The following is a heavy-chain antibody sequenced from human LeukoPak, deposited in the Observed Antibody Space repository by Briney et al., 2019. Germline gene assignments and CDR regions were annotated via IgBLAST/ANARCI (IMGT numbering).Heavy chain of an antibody. CDR3: ARASLEIVVARPFDY. Sequence: GGSLRLSCAASGFTFSSYAMHWVRQAPGKGLEWVAVISYDGSNKYYADSVKGRFTISRDNSKNTLYLQMNSLRAEDTAVYYCARASLEIVVARPFDYWGQGTLVTVSS. CDR2: ISYDGSNK. CDR1: GFTFSSYA. V-gene: IGHV3-30-3*01. J-gene: IGHJ4*02. D-gene: IGHD3-22*01.